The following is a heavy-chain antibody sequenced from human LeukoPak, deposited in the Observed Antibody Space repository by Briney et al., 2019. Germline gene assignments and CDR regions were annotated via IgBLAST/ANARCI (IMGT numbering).Heavy chain of an antibody. CDR2: INPNSGGT. D-gene: IGHD3-16*01. CDR3: ARGEDLLVPLDY. V-gene: IGHV1-2*02. CDR1: GYTSTRYF. J-gene: IGHJ4*02. Sequence: ASVKVSCKASGYTSTRYFMHWVRQAPGQGLEWMGWINPNSGGTNFAQKFQGRVTMTRDTSISTAYMELSRLRSDDTAVYYCARGEDLLVPLDYWGQGTLVTVSS.